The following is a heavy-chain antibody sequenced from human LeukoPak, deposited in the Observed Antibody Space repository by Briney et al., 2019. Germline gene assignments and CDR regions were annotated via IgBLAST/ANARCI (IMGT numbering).Heavy chain of an antibody. J-gene: IGHJ2*01. V-gene: IGHV3-64*01. CDR3: ARDWAGAVRWYFDL. CDR1: GFTFSSYA. CDR2: ISHNGGST. Sequence: GGSLRLSCAASGFTFSSYAMRWVRQAPGKGLEYVSAISHNGGSTYYANSVRGRFTISRDNSKNTLYLQMGSLREEDMAVYYCARDWAGAVRWYFDLWGRGTLVTISS. D-gene: IGHD3-16*01.